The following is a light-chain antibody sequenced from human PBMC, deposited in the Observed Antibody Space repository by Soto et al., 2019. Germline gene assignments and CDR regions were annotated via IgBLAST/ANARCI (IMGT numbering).Light chain of an antibody. V-gene: IGLV2-23*03. CDR3: CSYAGDNTFI. Sequence: QSVLTQPASVSGSPGQSITISCSGTSSDVGNYNHVSWYQHNPGKAPKLIIYEGTRRPSGISHRFSGSKSGNTASLTISGLQAEDEADYYCCSYAGDNTFIFGGGTQLTVL. J-gene: IGLJ2*01. CDR1: SSDVGNYNH. CDR2: EGT.